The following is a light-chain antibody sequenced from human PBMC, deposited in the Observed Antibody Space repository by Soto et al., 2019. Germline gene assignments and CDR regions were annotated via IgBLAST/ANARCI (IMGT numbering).Light chain of an antibody. CDR2: AAS. Sequence: DIQMTQSPSSLSASVGDRVTITCRASQNIRTYLNWYQQRPGKAPKFLIYAASSLQDGVTSRFSGSESGTDFTLTISSLQPEDCATYYCQQSYSDPLTFGQGTKLEIK. CDR1: QNIRTY. J-gene: IGKJ2*01. CDR3: QQSYSDPLT. V-gene: IGKV1-39*01.